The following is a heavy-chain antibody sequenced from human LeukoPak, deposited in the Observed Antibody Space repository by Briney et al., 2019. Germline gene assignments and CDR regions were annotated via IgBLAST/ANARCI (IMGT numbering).Heavy chain of an antibody. CDR1: GFTFNSYA. J-gene: IGHJ3*02. Sequence: GGSLRLSCATSGFTFNSYAMSWVRQGPGKGLVWVSRINTDGSTTGYADSVKGRFTISRDNAKNTLYLQMNSLRAEDTAVYYCARAVAGTRNTFDIWGHGTMVTVSS. D-gene: IGHD6-19*01. CDR3: ARAVAGTRNTFDI. CDR2: INTDGSTT. V-gene: IGHV3-74*01.